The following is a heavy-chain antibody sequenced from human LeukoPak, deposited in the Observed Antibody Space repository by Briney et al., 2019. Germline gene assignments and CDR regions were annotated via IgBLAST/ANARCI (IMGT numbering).Heavy chain of an antibody. J-gene: IGHJ4*02. CDR2: ISSSGSST. Sequence: GGSLRLSCAASGFTFRDYYMSWIRQAPGKGLEWVSYISSSGSSTYYADSVKGRFTISRDNSKNTLYLQMNSLRAEDTALYYCAKTGGIAAAHWGQGTLVTVSS. D-gene: IGHD6-13*01. CDR1: GFTFRDYY. V-gene: IGHV3-11*01. CDR3: AKTGGIAAAH.